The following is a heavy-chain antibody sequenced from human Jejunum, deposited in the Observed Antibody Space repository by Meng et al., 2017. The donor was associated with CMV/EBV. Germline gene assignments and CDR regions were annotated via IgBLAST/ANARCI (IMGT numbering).Heavy chain of an antibody. CDR1: GSVSSGDYL. CDR3: AREVVRDYSRDGMDV. CDR2: VSHSGGT. D-gene: IGHD4-17*01. J-gene: IGHJ6*02. V-gene: IGHV4-61*03. Sequence: GSVSSGDYLGTWIRQSPGKGLEWMGYVSHSGGTMYNPSLKSRVTISVDTARNYFALKLTSVTAADTAVYYCAREVVRDYSRDGMDVWGQGTTVTVSS.